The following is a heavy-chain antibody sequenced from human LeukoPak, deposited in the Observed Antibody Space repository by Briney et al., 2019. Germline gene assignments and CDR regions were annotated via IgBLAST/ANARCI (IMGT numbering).Heavy chain of an antibody. CDR2: IYYSGST. CDR3: ARRGSGITMVRGVTLYFDY. CDR1: GGSISSYY. Sequence: PSETLSLTCTVSGGSISSYYWSWIRQPPGKGLEWIGYIYYSGSTNYNPSLKSRVTISVKTSKNQFSLKLSSVTAADTAVYYCARRGSGITMVRGVTLYFDYWGQGTLVTVSS. D-gene: IGHD3-10*01. J-gene: IGHJ4*02. V-gene: IGHV4-59*12.